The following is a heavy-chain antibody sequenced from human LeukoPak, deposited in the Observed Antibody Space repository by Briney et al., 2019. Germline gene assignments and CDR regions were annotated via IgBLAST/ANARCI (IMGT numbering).Heavy chain of an antibody. V-gene: IGHV4-34*01. CDR3: ARMSNQYSSSWYPYYFDY. Sequence: PSETLSLTCAVYGGSFSGYYWSWIRQPPGKGLEWIGEINHSGSTNYNPSLKSRVTISVDTSKNQFSLKLSSVTAAGTAVYYCARMSNQYSSSWYPYYFDYWGQGTLVTVSS. CDR1: GGSFSGYY. CDR2: INHSGST. D-gene: IGHD6-13*01. J-gene: IGHJ4*02.